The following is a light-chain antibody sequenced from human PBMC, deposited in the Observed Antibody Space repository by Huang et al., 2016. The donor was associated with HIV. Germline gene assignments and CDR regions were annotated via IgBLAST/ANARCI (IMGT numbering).Light chain of an antibody. CDR2: GSS. V-gene: IGKV3-20*01. CDR3: QQYSASPWT. CDR1: QNVTNDS. J-gene: IGKJ1*01. Sequence: EIMLTQSPDTLSLSPGERGALSCRASQNVTNDSLAWYQQKSGQPPRLRIYGSSGRATGVPVRFGGSGSGTEFILTNDRLEPEDLASYYCQQYSASPWTFGPGTKLEV.